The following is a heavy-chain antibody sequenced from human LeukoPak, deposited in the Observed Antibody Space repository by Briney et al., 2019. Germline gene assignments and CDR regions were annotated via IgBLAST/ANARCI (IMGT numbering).Heavy chain of an antibody. J-gene: IGHJ4*02. D-gene: IGHD3-22*01. CDR3: ARFTYYYDSSGYYSGDY. V-gene: IGHV4-34*01. Sequence: PSETLSLTCAVYGGSFSGYYWSWIRQPPGKGLEWIGEINHSGSTNYNPSLKSRVTISVDTSKNQFSLKLSSVTAADTAVYYCARFTYYYDSSGYYSGDYWGQGTLVTFSS. CDR1: GGSFSGYY. CDR2: INHSGST.